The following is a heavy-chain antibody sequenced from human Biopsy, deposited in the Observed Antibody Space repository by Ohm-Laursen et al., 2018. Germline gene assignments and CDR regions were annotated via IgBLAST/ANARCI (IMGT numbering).Heavy chain of an antibody. V-gene: IGHV1-69*10. CDR3: ARGGSGSGYYGMDV. CDR2: IIPIVGIT. D-gene: IGHD3-10*01. CDR1: GDTFSRSA. J-gene: IGHJ6*02. Sequence: VKISCKASGDTFSRSAFFWVRQAPGQGPVYLGRIIPIVGITNHAQTFQGRITLTADKSTFMVYMELSRPRSEDTAIYYCARGGSGSGYYGMDVWGQGATVSVSS.